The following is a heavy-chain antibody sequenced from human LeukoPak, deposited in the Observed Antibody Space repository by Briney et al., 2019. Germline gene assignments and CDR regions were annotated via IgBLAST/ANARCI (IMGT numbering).Heavy chain of an antibody. CDR1: GFTFSDYY. V-gene: IGHV3-11*01. D-gene: IGHD3-10*01. CDR2: ISSSGSTI. Sequence: GGSLRLSCAASGFTFSDYYMSWIRQAPGKGLEWVSYISSSGSTIYYADSVKGRFTISRDNAKNSLYLQMNSLRTEDTAVYYCARPFRGSESYYKDDYWGQGTLVTVSS. CDR3: ARPFRGSESYYKDDY. J-gene: IGHJ4*02.